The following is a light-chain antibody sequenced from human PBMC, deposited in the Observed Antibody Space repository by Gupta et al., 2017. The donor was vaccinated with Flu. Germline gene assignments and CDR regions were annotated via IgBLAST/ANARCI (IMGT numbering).Light chain of an antibody. CDR1: QMVLATSNNKNY. V-gene: IGKV4-1*01. CDR2: WAS. Sequence: GERATTNGKSSQMVLATSNNKNYLAWYQQKPGQPPQLLIYWASTREWGVPDRFSGSGSGTDFTLTISNLQAEDVAVYFCQQYYSRLLTFGGGTKVVI. CDR3: QQYYSRLLT. J-gene: IGKJ4*01.